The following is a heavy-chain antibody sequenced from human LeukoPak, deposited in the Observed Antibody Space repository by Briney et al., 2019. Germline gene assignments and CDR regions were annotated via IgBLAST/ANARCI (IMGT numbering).Heavy chain of an antibody. CDR1: GFTFGDYG. CDR3: SRNLYYSGSGSYYSDY. D-gene: IGHD3-10*01. CDR2: IRSKTYGGTT. Sequence: GGSPRLSCTTSGFTFGDYGMSWVRQAPGKGLEWVGLIRSKTYGGTTEYAASVKGRFTISRDDSKTIAYLQMNSLKTEDTAVYYCSRNLYYSGSGSYYSDYWGQGTLVTVSS. V-gene: IGHV3-49*04. J-gene: IGHJ4*02.